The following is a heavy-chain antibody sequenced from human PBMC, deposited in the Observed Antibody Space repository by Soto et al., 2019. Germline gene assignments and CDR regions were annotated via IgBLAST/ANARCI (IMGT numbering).Heavy chain of an antibody. V-gene: IGHV3-53*01. CDR3: AREGTYSFGANYYGLDV. CDR2: IYSGGTT. J-gene: IGHJ6*02. Sequence: LRLSCAASGFTVSSNYMTWVRQAPGKGLEWVSVIYSGGTTYYADSVKGRFTFSRDNSKNTLYLHMNNLRAEDTAVYYCAREGTYSFGANYYGLDVWGPGTTVTVSS. CDR1: GFTVSSNY. D-gene: IGHD5-18*01.